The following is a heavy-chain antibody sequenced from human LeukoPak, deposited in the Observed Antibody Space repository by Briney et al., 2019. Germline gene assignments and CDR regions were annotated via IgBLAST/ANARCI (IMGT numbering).Heavy chain of an antibody. V-gene: IGHV1-69*13. CDR3: AGFFYDNSNAAFDI. CDR1: GGTFSNYDFTFTSYA. D-gene: IGHD3-22*01. CDR2: IIPIYSRA. Sequence: SVKVSCKASGGTFSNYDFTFTSYAITWVRQAPGQGLEWMGGIIPIYSRADYPQKFQGRVTITADESTRTVTMQLSSLSSEDTAVYYCAGFFYDNSNAAFDIWGQGTVVTVS. J-gene: IGHJ3*02.